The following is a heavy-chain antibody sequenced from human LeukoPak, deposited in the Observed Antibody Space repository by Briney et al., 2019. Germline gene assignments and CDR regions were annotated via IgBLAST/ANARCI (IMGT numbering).Heavy chain of an antibody. D-gene: IGHD6-19*01. J-gene: IGHJ6*02. CDR1: GGSISSYY. Sequence: SETLSLTCPVSGGSISSYYWSWIRQPPGKGLEWIGYIYYSGSTNYNPSLKSRVTISVDTSKNQFSLKLSSVTAADTAVYYCARARIAVAGILYYYYGMDVWGQGTTVTVSS. V-gene: IGHV4-59*01. CDR3: ARARIAVAGILYYYYGMDV. CDR2: IYYSGST.